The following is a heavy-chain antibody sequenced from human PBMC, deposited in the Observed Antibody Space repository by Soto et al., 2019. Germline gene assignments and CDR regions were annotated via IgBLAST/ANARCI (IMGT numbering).Heavy chain of an antibody. CDR3: ARGYCSGGSCYEGSY. J-gene: IGHJ4*02. CDR1: GGTFSSYA. CDR2: IIPIFGTA. V-gene: IGHV1-69*13. Sequence: GASVKVSCKASGGTFSSYAISWVRQAPGQGLEWMGGIIPIFGTANYAQKFQGRVTITADESTSTAYMELSSLRSEDTAVYYCARGYCSGGSCYEGSYWGQGTLVTVSS. D-gene: IGHD2-15*01.